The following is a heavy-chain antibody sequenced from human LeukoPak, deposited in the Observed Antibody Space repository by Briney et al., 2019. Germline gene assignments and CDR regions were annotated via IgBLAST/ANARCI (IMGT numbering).Heavy chain of an antibody. V-gene: IGHV3-7*01. Sequence: GGSLRLSCAASGFTFSSYWMNWVRQAPGKGLEWVANINRDGSGNYYVDSVKGRFTISRDNAKNSVYLQMNSLRAEDTAVYYCVTDQDREVVVWGQGTRVTVSS. D-gene: IGHD2-2*01. CDR3: VTDQDREVVV. J-gene: IGHJ4*02. CDR2: INRDGSGN. CDR1: GFTFSSYW.